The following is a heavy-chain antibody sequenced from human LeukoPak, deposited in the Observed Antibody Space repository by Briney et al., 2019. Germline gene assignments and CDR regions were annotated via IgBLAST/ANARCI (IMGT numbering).Heavy chain of an antibody. Sequence: GGSLRLSCAASGFTFSSYSMSWVRQAPGKGLEWVSCISSGSTYTYYADSVKGRFTISRDNAKNSLYLQMNSLRAEDTAAYYCARDFDYYGSGSYDPRYYGMDVWGQGTTVTVSS. CDR2: ISSGSTYT. V-gene: IGHV3-21*01. D-gene: IGHD3-10*01. J-gene: IGHJ6*02. CDR1: GFTFSSYS. CDR3: ARDFDYYGSGSYDPRYYGMDV.